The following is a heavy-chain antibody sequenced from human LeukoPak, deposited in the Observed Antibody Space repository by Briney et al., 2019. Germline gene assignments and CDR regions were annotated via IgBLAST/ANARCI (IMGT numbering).Heavy chain of an antibody. D-gene: IGHD3-3*01. CDR1: GGSISSYY. V-gene: IGHV4-59*01. Sequence: PSETLSLTCTVSGGSISSYYWSWIRQPPGKGLEWIGYIYYSGSTNYNPSLKSRVTISVDTSKNQFSLKLSSVTAADTAVYYCARLWSEGNWENWFDPWGQGTLVTVSS. CDR2: IYYSGST. CDR3: ARLWSEGNWENWFDP. J-gene: IGHJ5*02.